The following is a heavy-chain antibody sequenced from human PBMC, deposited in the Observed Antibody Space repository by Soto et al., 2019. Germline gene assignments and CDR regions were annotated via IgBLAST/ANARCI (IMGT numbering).Heavy chain of an antibody. J-gene: IGHJ6*02. Sequence: SETLSLTCAVSGGSISSSNWWSWVRQPPGKGLEWIGEIYHSGSTNYNPSLKSRVTISVDKSKNQFSLKLSSVTAADTAVYYCARDGAVAGTNPYYYYYGMDVWGQGTTVTVSS. CDR2: IYHSGST. D-gene: IGHD6-19*01. CDR3: ARDGAVAGTNPYYYYYGMDV. V-gene: IGHV4-4*02. CDR1: GGSISSSNW.